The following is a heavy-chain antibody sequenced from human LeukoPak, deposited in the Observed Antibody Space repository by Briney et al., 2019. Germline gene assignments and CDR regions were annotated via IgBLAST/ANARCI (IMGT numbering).Heavy chain of an antibody. J-gene: IGHJ3*02. CDR3: ATSGYAYGALDI. V-gene: IGHV1-2*04. CDR2: IHPNSGGT. D-gene: IGHD5-18*01. Sequence: GASVKVSCKASGYTFTGYYMHWVRQAPGQGLEWMGWIHPNSGGTNYAQEFQAWVTMTRDTSISTAYMELSRLRSDDTAVYYCATSGYAYGALDIWGQGTMVTVSS. CDR1: GYTFTGYY.